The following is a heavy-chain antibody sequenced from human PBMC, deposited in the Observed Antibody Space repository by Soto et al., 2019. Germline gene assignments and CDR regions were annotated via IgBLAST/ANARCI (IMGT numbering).Heavy chain of an antibody. J-gene: IGHJ6*02. CDR2: IIPIFGTA. CDR1: GGTFSSYA. Sequence: GASVKVSCKASGGTFSSYAISWVLQAPGQGLEWMGGIIPIFGTANYAQKFQGIVTITADKSTSTAYMELSSLRSEDTAVYYCAREGGVKQLVESMYYYGLEVWGQGTTVTVSS. V-gene: IGHV1-69*06. D-gene: IGHD6-6*01. CDR3: AREGGVKQLVESMYYYGLEV.